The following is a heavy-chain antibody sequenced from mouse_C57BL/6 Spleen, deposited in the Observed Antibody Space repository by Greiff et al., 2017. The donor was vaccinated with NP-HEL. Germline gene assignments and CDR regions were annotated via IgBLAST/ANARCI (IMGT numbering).Heavy chain of an antibody. V-gene: IGHV5-4*01. CDR2: ISDGGSYT. CDR3: ARVYDGYYGAMDY. CDR1: GFTFSSYA. J-gene: IGHJ4*01. Sequence: EVQLVESGGGLVKPGGSPKLSCAASGFTFSSYAMSWVRQTPEKRLEWVATISDGGSYTYYPDNVKGRFTISRDNAKNNLYLQMSHLKSEDTAMYYCARVYDGYYGAMDYWGQGTSVTVSS. D-gene: IGHD2-3*01.